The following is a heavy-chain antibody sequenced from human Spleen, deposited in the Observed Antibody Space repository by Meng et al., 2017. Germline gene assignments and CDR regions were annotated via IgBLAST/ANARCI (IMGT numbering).Heavy chain of an antibody. CDR2: INHSGRT. CDR3: ARGPTTMAHDFDY. Sequence: QGQLPQWGAGLLKPSGTLSLTCVVPGGSFSDYYWSWIRQPPGKGLEWIGEINHSGRTNYNPSLESRATISVDTSQNNLSLKLSSVTAADSAVYYCARGPTTMAHDFDYWGQGTLVTVSS. V-gene: IGHV4-34*01. J-gene: IGHJ4*02. CDR1: GGSFSDYY. D-gene: IGHD4-11*01.